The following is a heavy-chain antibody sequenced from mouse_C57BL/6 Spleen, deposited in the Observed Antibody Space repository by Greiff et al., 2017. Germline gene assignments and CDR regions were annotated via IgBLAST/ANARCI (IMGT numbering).Heavy chain of an antibody. J-gene: IGHJ2*01. CDR3: AGSGDFDY. Sequence: QVQLQQSGPELVKPGASVKISCKASGYAFSSSWMNWVKQRPGKGLEWIGRIYPGDGDTNYNGKFKGKATLTADKSSSTASMQLSSLTSDDTAVYFCAGSGDFDYWGQGTTLTVSS. CDR2: IYPGDGDT. V-gene: IGHV1-82*01. D-gene: IGHD3-2*02. CDR1: GYAFSSSW.